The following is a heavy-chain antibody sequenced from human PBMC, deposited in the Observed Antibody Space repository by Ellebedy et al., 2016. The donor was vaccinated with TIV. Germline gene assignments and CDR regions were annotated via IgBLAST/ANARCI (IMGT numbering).Heavy chain of an antibody. CDR2: IYTSGIT. CDR3: ARDRINWFDP. CDR1: GGSISSYY. J-gene: IGHJ5*02. D-gene: IGHD2-15*01. V-gene: IGHV4-4*07. Sequence: MPSETLSLTCTVSGGSISSYYWSWIRQPAGKGLEWIGRIYTSGITYYNPSLKSRVTVSVDTSKNQFYLNLSSVTAADTAVYYCARDRINWFDPWGQGTLVTVSS.